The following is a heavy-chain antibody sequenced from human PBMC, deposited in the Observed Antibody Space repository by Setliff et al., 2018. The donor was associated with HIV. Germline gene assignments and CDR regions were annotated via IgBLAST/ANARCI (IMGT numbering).Heavy chain of an antibody. J-gene: IGHJ6*02. V-gene: IGHV3-48*01. CDR3: VRVGDYNFWSGYKYNYYYGMDV. Sequence: VRQAPGKGLEWVSYSSASGSKSQYADSVKGRFTISRDNARNSLYLQMSSLRAEDTAVYYCVRVGDYNFWSGYKYNYYYGMDVWGQGTTVTVSS. CDR2: SSASGSKS. D-gene: IGHD3-3*01.